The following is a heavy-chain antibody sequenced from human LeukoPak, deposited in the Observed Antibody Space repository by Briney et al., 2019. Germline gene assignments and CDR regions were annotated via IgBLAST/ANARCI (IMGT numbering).Heavy chain of an antibody. D-gene: IGHD3-10*01. V-gene: IGHV4-38-2*01. CDR3: ASYYASGVSAYNYYGMDV. J-gene: IGHJ6*04. Sequence: SETLSLTCAVSGHSISTGYYWGWIRQPPGKGLEWIGSMSHNRGTYYNPSLKSRVTIPMDTSKNQISLRLTSMTAADTAVYYCASYYASGVSAYNYYGMDVWGKGTTVTVSS. CDR2: MSHNRGT. CDR1: GHSISTGYY.